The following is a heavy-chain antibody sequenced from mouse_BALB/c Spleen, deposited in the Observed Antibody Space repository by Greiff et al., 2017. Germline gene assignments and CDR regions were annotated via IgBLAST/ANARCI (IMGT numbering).Heavy chain of an antibody. D-gene: IGHD2-4*01. CDR3: ARGSTMITTNYAMDY. J-gene: IGHJ4*01. CDR1: GFTFSSYA. CDR2: ISSGGST. V-gene: IGHV5-6-5*01. Sequence: EVQVVESGGGLVKPGGSLKLSCAASGFTFSSYAMSWVRQTPEKRLEWVASISSGGSTYYPDSVKGRFTISRDNARNILYLQMSSLRSEDTAMYYCARGSTMITTNYAMDYWGQGTSVTVSS.